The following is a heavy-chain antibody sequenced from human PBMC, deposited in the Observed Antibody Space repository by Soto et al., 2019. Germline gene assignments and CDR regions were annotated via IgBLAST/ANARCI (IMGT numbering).Heavy chain of an antibody. J-gene: IGHJ4*02. Sequence: PSETLSLTCAVYGGSFSGYDWTWIRHPPGTGLEWIGEINHSGSTNYNPSLKSRVTISVDTSKNQFSLKLTSVTAADTAVYYCARDKITGLFDYWGQGTLVTVSS. D-gene: IGHD2-8*02. CDR1: GGSFSGYD. CDR2: INHSGST. CDR3: ARDKITGLFDY. V-gene: IGHV4-34*01.